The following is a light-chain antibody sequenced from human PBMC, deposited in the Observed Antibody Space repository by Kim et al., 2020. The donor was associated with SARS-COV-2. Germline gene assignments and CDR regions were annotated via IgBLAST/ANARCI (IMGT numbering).Light chain of an antibody. CDR2: GAS. CDR1: QSVSSN. CDR3: QQYNNWPLT. J-gene: IGKJ4*01. Sequence: GFPGEEATFSGRASQSVSSNLAWYQKKPGQAPRLLIEGASTRATGIPARFGGSGSGTDFTLTFSSLQYEDFAVYYCQQYNNWPLTFGGGTKVDIK. V-gene: IGKV3-15*01.